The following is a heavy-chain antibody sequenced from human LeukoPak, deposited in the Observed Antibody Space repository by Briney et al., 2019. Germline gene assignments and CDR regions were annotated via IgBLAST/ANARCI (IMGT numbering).Heavy chain of an antibody. Sequence: PGGSLRLSCAASGFTFSSYEMNWVRQAPGKGLEWVSYISSSGSTIYYADSVKGRFTISRDNAKNSLYLQMNSLRAEDTAVYYCAREHCSGGSCKFDYWGQGTLDTVSS. CDR1: GFTFSSYE. V-gene: IGHV3-48*03. J-gene: IGHJ4*02. D-gene: IGHD2-15*01. CDR3: AREHCSGGSCKFDY. CDR2: ISSSGSTI.